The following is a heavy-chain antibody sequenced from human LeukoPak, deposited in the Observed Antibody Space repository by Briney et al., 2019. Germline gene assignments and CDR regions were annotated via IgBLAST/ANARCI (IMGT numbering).Heavy chain of an antibody. D-gene: IGHD2-15*01. J-gene: IGHJ6*03. CDR1: GFTFNIYW. Sequence: GGSLRLSCAASGFTFNIYWMSWVRQAPGKGLEWVANIKQDGSEKYYVDSVKGRFTISRDNAKNSMYLQMNSLRAEDTAVYYCARDNGYCSGGSCYYYYMDVWGKGTTVTVSS. CDR2: IKQDGSEK. CDR3: ARDNGYCSGGSCYYYYMDV. V-gene: IGHV3-7*01.